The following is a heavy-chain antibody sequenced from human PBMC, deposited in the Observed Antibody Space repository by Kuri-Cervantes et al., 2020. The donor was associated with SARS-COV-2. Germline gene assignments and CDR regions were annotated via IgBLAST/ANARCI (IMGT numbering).Heavy chain of an antibody. CDR1: GGSVSDRNSY. CDR2: IYYSGST. V-gene: IGHV4-61*01. Sequence: SETLSLTCTVSGGSVSDRNSYWSWIRQPPGKGLEWIGYIYYSGSTNYDPSLKSRVTISVDTSKNQFSLKLSSVTAADTAVYYCARLNDFWSGYPYGMDVWGQGATVTVSS. J-gene: IGHJ6*02. CDR3: ARLNDFWSGYPYGMDV. D-gene: IGHD3-3*01.